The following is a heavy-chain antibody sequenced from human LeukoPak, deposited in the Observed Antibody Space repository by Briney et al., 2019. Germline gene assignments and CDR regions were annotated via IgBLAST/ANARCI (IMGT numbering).Heavy chain of an antibody. Sequence: QTGGSLRLSCAASGFTFSIYGMHWVRQAPGKGLEWVAFIRHDESNNYYADSVKGRFTISRDTSNNTLYLQLNSLRAEDTAVYYCARDQDRKWESRLGQSFDYWGQGTLVTVSS. V-gene: IGHV3-30*02. D-gene: IGHD1-26*01. CDR3: ARDQDRKWESRLGQSFDY. CDR1: GFTFSIYG. CDR2: IRHDESNN. J-gene: IGHJ4*02.